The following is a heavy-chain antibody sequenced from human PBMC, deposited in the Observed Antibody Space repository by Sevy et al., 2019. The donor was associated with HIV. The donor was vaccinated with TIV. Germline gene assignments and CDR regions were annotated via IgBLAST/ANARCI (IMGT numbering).Heavy chain of an antibody. D-gene: IGHD1-26*01. J-gene: IGHJ3*02. V-gene: IGHV5-51*01. CDR2: IYPGDSDT. CDR1: GYSFTSYW. CDR3: ARPSGSVAHVHDAFDI. Sequence: GESLKISCKGSGYSFTSYWIGWVRQMPGKGLEWMGIIYPGDSDTRYSPSFQGQVTISADKSISTAYLQWSSLKASDTAMYYCARPSGSVAHVHDAFDIWGQGTMVTVSS.